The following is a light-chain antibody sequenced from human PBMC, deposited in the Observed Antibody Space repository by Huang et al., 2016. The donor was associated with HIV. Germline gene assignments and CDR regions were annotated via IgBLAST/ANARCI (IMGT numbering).Light chain of an antibody. Sequence: EIVMTQSPATLSLSPGQGATLSCRASQSVSSNLAWYQQKAGQAPRLLIYDASTSATGIPARFRCRGSGTEFTLTISSRQSEDFAVYFCQQYNDWPITFGPGTTVDIK. J-gene: IGKJ3*01. CDR2: DAS. CDR3: QQYNDWPIT. V-gene: IGKV3-15*01. CDR1: QSVSSN.